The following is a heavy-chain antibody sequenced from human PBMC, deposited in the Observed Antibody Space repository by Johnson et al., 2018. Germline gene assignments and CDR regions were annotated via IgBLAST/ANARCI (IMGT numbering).Heavy chain of an antibody. CDR3: ARQGESCTNGVCYTGHFDY. CDR1: GYSFTSYW. CDR2: IYPGDSDT. V-gene: IGHV5-51*01. J-gene: IGHJ4*02. D-gene: IGHD2-8*01. Sequence: VQLVQSGAEVKKPGESLKISCQGSGYSFTSYWIGWVRQMPGKGLEWMGIIYPGDSDTRYSPSFQGHVTISADKSISTAHLQWSSLKASDTAMYYCARQGESCTNGVCYTGHFDYWGQGTLVTVSS.